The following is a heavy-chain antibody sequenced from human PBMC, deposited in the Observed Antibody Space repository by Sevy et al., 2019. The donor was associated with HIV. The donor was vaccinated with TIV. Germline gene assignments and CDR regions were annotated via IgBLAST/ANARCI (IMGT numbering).Heavy chain of an antibody. V-gene: IGHV4-34*01. CDR3: ARGGTVVVVPGARLKDY. CDR1: GGSFNDYY. D-gene: IGHD2-2*01. J-gene: IGHJ4*02. Sequence: SETLSLTCAVYGGSFNDYYWSWIRQTPGKGLEWIVEINHSGSTNYNPSLKSRVTISVDTSKNQFALKLSSVTAADTAVYYCARGGTVVVVPGARLKDYWGQGTLVTVSS. CDR2: INHSGST.